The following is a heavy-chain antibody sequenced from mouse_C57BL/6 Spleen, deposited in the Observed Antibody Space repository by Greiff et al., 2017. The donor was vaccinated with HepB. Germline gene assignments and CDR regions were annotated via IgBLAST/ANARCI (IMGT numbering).Heavy chain of an antibody. Sequence: DVMLVESGGDLVKPGGSLKLSCAASGFTFSSYGMSWVRQTPDKRLEWVATISSGGSYTYYPDSVKGRFTISRDNAKNTLYLQMSSLKSEDTAMYYCARHQSIYYYGSSHWYFDVWGTGTTVTVSS. D-gene: IGHD1-1*01. CDR2: ISSGGSYT. V-gene: IGHV5-6*02. J-gene: IGHJ1*03. CDR1: GFTFSSYG. CDR3: ARHQSIYYYGSSHWYFDV.